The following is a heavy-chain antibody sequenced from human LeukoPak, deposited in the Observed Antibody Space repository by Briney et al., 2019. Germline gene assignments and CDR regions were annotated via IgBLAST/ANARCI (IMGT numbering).Heavy chain of an antibody. Sequence: SQTLSLTCTVSGGSISSGDYYWSWIRQPPGKGLEWIGYINYSGSTYYNPSLKSRVIISVDTSKNQFSLKLSSVTAADTAVYYCARDLGYYGSGSYFDYWGQGTLVTVSS. V-gene: IGHV4-30-4*01. CDR1: GGSISSGDYY. CDR2: INYSGST. J-gene: IGHJ4*02. CDR3: ARDLGYYGSGSYFDY. D-gene: IGHD3-10*01.